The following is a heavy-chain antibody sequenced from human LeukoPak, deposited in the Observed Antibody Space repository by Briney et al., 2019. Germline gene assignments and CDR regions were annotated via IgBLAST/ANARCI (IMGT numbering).Heavy chain of an antibody. CDR3: ARSCGADCYSGDFDY. CDR2: ISGSGGST. D-gene: IGHD2-21*02. CDR1: GFTFSTYA. J-gene: IGHJ4*02. Sequence: PGGSLRLSCAASGFTFSTYAMSWVRQAPGKGLEWVSVISGSGGSTYYADSVKGRFTISRVNSQNTLYLQMNSLRTEDTAVYYCARSCGADCYSGDFDYWGQGTLATVSS. V-gene: IGHV3-23*01.